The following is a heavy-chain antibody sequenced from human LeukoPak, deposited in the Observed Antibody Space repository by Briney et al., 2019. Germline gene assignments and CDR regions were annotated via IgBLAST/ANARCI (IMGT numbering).Heavy chain of an antibody. CDR1: GGTFSSYA. V-gene: IGHV1-69*05. CDR2: IIPIFGTA. D-gene: IGHD6-19*01. J-gene: IGHJ4*02. Sequence: ASVKVSCKASGGTFSSYAISWVRQAPGQGLEWMGRIIPIFGTANYAQKFQGRVTITTDESTSTAYMELSSLRSEDTAVYYCARDGGASSGPLDYCGQGTLVTVSS. CDR3: ARDGGASSGPLDY.